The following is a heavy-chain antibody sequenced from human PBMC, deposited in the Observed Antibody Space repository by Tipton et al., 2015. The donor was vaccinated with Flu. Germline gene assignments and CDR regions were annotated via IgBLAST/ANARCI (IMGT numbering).Heavy chain of an antibody. CDR2: ISAYNSNT. J-gene: IGHJ6*02. Sequence: QVQLAQSGAEVKKPGASVKVSCKASGNTFTSYGISWVRQAPGQGLEWMGWISAYNSNTNYAQKLQGRVTMTTDTSTSTAYMEVRSLRSDDTAVYYCARWGGTVTTVTSPFGYGMDVWGQGTTVTVSS. CDR3: ARWGGTVTTVTSPFGYGMDV. CDR1: GNTFTSYG. V-gene: IGHV1-18*01. D-gene: IGHD4-11*01.